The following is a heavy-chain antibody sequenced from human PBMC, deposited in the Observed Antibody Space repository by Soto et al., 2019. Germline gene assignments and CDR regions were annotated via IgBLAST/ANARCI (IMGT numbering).Heavy chain of an antibody. J-gene: IGHJ4*02. D-gene: IGHD6-13*01. CDR2: LSGNSRNM. Sequence: EVQLLESGGGLVQPGGSLRLSCAATGFTFSSYAMTWVRQAPGKGLEWVSALSGNSRNMFLADSVKGRFTISRDNSKNSLYLQMNSLRAEDTAMYYCAKASTVSWGVFDYWGQGALITVSS. V-gene: IGHV3-23*01. CDR1: GFTFSSYA. CDR3: AKASTVSWGVFDY.